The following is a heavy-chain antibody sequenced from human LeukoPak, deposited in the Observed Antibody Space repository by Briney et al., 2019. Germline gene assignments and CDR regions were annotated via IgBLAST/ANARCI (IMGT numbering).Heavy chain of an antibody. J-gene: IGHJ4*02. D-gene: IGHD3-22*01. Sequence: GGSLRLSCSASGFTYTDYSMSWVRQVPGKGLEWVSGLGRTGEYKYYADSVKGRFTISRDNSKNTLYLQMNSLRAEDTAVYYCAKAVGGGYYYDSSGRTFDYWGQGTLVTVSS. CDR1: GFTYTDYS. CDR3: AKAVGGGYYYDSSGRTFDY. CDR2: LGRTGEYK. V-gene: IGHV3-23*01.